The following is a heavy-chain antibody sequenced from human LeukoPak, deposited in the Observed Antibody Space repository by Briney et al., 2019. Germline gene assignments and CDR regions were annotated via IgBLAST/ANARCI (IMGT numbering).Heavy chain of an antibody. CDR3: ARGSGYAVFDI. D-gene: IGHD5-12*01. J-gene: IGHJ3*02. CDR1: GFTFSSYW. V-gene: IGHV3-74*01. Sequence: GGSLRLSCIASGFTFSSYWMHWVRQAPGKGLVWVSRISSDGSTTFYADSVKGRFTISRDNAKNTLYLQMNSLRAEDTAVYYCARGSGYAVFDIWGQGTMVPVSS. CDR2: ISSDGSTT.